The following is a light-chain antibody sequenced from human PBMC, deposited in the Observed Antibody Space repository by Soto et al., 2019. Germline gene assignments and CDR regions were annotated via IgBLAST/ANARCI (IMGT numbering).Light chain of an antibody. CDR3: SSYTSSSPRVV. CDR1: ASDVGGYNY. CDR2: EVS. J-gene: IGLJ2*01. V-gene: IGLV2-14*01. Sequence: QSALTQPASVSGSPGQSITISCTGTASDVGGYNYVSWYRQHPGKAPKLLFYEVSNRPSGVSNRFSGSKSGNTASLTISGLQAEDEADYYCSSYTSSSPRVVFGGGTKVTVL.